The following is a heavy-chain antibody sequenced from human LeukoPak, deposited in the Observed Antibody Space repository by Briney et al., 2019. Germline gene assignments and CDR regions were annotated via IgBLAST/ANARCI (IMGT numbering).Heavy chain of an antibody. CDR1: GGSISSYY. CDR3: ARGPYYDSSGYYYPGDYFDY. CDR2: IYYSGST. Sequence: SETLSLTCTVSGGSISSYYWSWIRQPPGKGLEWIGYIYYSGSTNYNPSLKSRVTISVDTSKNQFSLKLSSVTAADTAVYYCARGPYYDSSGYYYPGDYFDYWGQGTLVTVSS. J-gene: IGHJ4*02. D-gene: IGHD3-22*01. V-gene: IGHV4-59*01.